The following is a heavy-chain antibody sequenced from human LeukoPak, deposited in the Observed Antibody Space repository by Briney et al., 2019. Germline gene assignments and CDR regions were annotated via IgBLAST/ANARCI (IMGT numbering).Heavy chain of an antibody. CDR1: GFTFNSYA. CDR3: AKDRTATVPTDY. CDR2: ISGSGGST. D-gene: IGHD4-17*01. V-gene: IGHV3-23*01. J-gene: IGHJ4*02. Sequence: GGSLRLSCAASGFTFNSYAMSWVREAPGKGLEWVSAISGSGGSTYYADSVKGRFTISRDNSKNTLYLQMNSLRAEDTAVYYCAKDRTATVPTDYWGQGTLVTGSS.